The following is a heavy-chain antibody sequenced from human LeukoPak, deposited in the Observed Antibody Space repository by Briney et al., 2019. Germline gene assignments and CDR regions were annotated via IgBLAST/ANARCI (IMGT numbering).Heavy chain of an antibody. CDR2: INHSGST. V-gene: IGHV4-34*01. CDR1: GESFCGYY. D-gene: IGHD3-3*01. J-gene: IGHJ4*02. Sequence: SETLSLTCAVYGESFCGYYWRGIRQPPGKGLEWIGEINHSGSTNYNPSLKSRVTISVDTSKNQFSLKLSSVTAADTAVYYCARTITIFGVVKDVDYFDYWGQGTLVTVSS. CDR3: ARTITIFGVVKDVDYFDY.